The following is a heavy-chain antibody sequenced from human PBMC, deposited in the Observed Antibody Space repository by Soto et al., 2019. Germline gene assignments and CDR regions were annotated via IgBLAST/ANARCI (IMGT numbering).Heavy chain of an antibody. V-gene: IGHV3-48*02. D-gene: IGHD2-8*01. CDR3: ARDPGDIVLMVYAYFDY. Sequence: EVPLVESGGGLVQPGGSLRLSCAASGFTFSSYSMNWVRQAPGKGLEWVSYISSSSSTIYYADSVKGRFTISRDNAKNSLYLQMNSLRDEDTAVYYCARDPGDIVLMVYAYFDYWGQGTLVTVSS. CDR1: GFTFSSYS. CDR2: ISSSSSTI. J-gene: IGHJ4*02.